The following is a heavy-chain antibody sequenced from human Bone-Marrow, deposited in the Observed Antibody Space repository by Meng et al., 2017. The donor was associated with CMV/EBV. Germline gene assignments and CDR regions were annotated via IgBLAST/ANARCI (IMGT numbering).Heavy chain of an antibody. D-gene: IGHD2-2*01. Sequence: GGSLRLSCAASGFTVSSNYMSWVRQAPGKGLEWVSVIYSGGSTYYADSVKGRFTISRDNSKNTLYLQMNSLRAEDTAVYYCARGALGVVVVPAATHFQHWGQGTLVTVSS. CDR3: ARGALGVVVVPAATHFQH. J-gene: IGHJ1*01. CDR2: IYSGGST. CDR1: GFTVSSNY. V-gene: IGHV3-53*01.